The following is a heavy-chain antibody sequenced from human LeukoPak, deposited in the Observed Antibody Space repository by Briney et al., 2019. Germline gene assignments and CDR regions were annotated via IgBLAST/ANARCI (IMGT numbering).Heavy chain of an antibody. CDR3: ARAGQEWFGELGFDQ. Sequence: GGSLRLSCAASGFTFSSYSMNWVRQAPGKGLEWVSFISTSSIYIYYADSVKGRFTISRDNAKNSLYLQMNSLRAEDTAVYYCARAGQEWFGELGFDQWGQGTLVIVSS. CDR1: GFTFSSYS. J-gene: IGHJ4*02. V-gene: IGHV3-21*01. D-gene: IGHD3-10*01. CDR2: ISTSSIYI.